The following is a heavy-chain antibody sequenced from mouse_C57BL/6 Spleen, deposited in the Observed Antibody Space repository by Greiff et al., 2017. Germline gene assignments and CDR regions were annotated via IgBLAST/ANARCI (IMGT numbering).Heavy chain of an antibody. Sequence: VQLQQSGAELVKPGASVKLSCTASGFNIKDYYMHWVKQRTEQGLEWIGRIDPEDGETKYAPKFQGKATITADTTSNTAYLQLSSLTSEDTAVYCCAGTDQAHYYAMDYWGQGTSVTVSS. D-gene: IGHD3-2*02. CDR3: AGTDQAHYYAMDY. J-gene: IGHJ4*01. CDR2: IDPEDGET. V-gene: IGHV14-2*01. CDR1: GFNIKDYY.